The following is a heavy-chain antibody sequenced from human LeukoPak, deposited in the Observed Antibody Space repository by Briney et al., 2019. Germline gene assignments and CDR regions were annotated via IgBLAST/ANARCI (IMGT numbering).Heavy chain of an antibody. V-gene: IGHV4-4*07. CDR2: IYTSGST. Sequence: SETLSLTCTVSGGSISSYYWSWIRQPAGKGLEWIGRIYTSGSTNYNPSLKSRVTMSVDTSKNQFSLKLSSVTAADTAVYYCARAKNDYIPISDAFDIWGQGTMVTVSS. CDR3: ARAKNDYIPISDAFDI. D-gene: IGHD4-4*01. J-gene: IGHJ3*02. CDR1: GGSISSYY.